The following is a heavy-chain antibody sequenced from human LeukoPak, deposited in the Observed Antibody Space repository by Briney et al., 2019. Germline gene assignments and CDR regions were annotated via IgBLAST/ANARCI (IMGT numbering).Heavy chain of an antibody. V-gene: IGHV3-30*02. CDR3: ARGSSIQLFGGWVGRTLDWFDP. D-gene: IGHD5-18*01. CDR1: GFTFSSYG. Sequence: PGGSLRLSCAASGFTFSSYGMHWVRQAPGKGLEWVAFIRYDGSNKYYADSVKGRFTISRDNSKNTLYLQMNSLRAEDTAVYYCARGSSIQLFGGWVGRTLDWFDPWGQGTLVTVSS. J-gene: IGHJ5*02. CDR2: IRYDGSNK.